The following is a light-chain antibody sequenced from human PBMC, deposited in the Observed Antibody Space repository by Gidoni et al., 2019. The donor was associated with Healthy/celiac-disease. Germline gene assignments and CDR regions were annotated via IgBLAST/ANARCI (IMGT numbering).Light chain of an antibody. J-gene: IGLJ2*01. V-gene: IGLV3-25*03. CDR2: KDS. CDR3: QSADSSGTFVV. CDR1: ALPKQY. Sequence: SYELTQPPSVSVSPGQTASITCSGDALPKQYAYWYQQKPGQAPVLVIYKDSERPSGIPERFSGPSSGTTVTLTISGVQAEDEADYYCQSADSSGTFVVFGGGTKLTVL.